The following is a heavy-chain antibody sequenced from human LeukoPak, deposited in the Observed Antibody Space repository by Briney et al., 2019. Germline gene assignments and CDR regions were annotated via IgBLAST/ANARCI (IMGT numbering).Heavy chain of an antibody. CDR1: GGSFNDYS. V-gene: IGHV4-34*01. CDR3: ARHVSPAYNFWSGYHVFDS. Sequence: SETLSLTCVVSGGSFNDYSWSWIRQSPGKGLEWVGDINHSGATNYNPSLESRVTISVETSKNQFSLGLTSVTAADTAVYYCARHVSPAYNFWSGYHVFDSWGQGTPVTVSA. D-gene: IGHD3-3*01. J-gene: IGHJ4*02. CDR2: INHSGAT.